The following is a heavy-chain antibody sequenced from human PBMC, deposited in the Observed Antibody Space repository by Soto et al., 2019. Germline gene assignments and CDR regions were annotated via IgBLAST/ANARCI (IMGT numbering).Heavy chain of an antibody. CDR3: ARTSIAARPYDY. Sequence: ASVKVSCKASGYTFTGYYMHWVRQAPGQGLEWMGWINPNSGGTNYAQKFQGRVTMTRDTSISTAYMELSRLRSDDTAVYYCARTSIAARPYDYWGPGTLVTVYS. D-gene: IGHD6-6*01. J-gene: IGHJ4*02. V-gene: IGHV1-2*02. CDR1: GYTFTGYY. CDR2: INPNSGGT.